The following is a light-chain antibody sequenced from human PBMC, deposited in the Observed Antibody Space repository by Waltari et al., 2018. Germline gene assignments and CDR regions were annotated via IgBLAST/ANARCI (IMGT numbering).Light chain of an antibody. CDR1: QSVSSTY. V-gene: IGKV3-20*01. CDR3: QQYLSSALT. Sequence: EIVLAQSPGTLSLSPGERATLSCRASQSVSSTYLAWYQQKPGQAPRLLIYRASSRATGIPDRFSGSGSGTDFTLTISRLEPEDFAVYYCQQYLSSALTFGGGTKVEIK. CDR2: RAS. J-gene: IGKJ4*01.